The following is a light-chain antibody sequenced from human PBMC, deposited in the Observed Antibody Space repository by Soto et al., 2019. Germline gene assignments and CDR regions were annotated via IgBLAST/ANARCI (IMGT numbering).Light chain of an antibody. CDR3: QQYNNLIT. CDR1: QRVSSH. V-gene: IGKV3-15*01. Sequence: EVVMTQSPATLSVSPGERATLSCRANQRVSSHLAWYQHKPGQAPRLLIYGASTRATGIPARFSGSGSGTEFTLTISSLQSEDFAVYYCQQYNNLITFGQGTRLEIE. J-gene: IGKJ5*01. CDR2: GAS.